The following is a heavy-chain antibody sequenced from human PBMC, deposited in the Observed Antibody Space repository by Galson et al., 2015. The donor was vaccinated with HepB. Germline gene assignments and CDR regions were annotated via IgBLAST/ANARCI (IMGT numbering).Heavy chain of an antibody. CDR1: GFTFSSYW. CDR3: ARDRGELLWFGETDPDAFDI. D-gene: IGHD3-10*01. CDR2: IKSDGSST. V-gene: IGHV3-74*01. J-gene: IGHJ3*02. Sequence: SLRLSCAASGFTFSSYWMHWVRQAPGKGLVWVSRIKSDGSSTSYADSVKGRFTISRDNAKNTLYLQMNSLRAEDTAVYYCARDRGELLWFGETDPDAFDIWGQGTMATVSS.